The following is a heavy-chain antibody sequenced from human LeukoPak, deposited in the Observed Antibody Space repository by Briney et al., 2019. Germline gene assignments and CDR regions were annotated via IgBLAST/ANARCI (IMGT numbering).Heavy chain of an antibody. CDR3: TSLGATGFYAFDY. CDR2: IKSKPDGGTT. CDR1: GLNFSYAW. V-gene: IGHV3-15*01. J-gene: IGHJ4*02. D-gene: IGHD2/OR15-2a*01. Sequence: NTGGSLRLSCAASGLNFSYAWMSWVRQAPGKGLEWVGHIKSKPDGGTTECAAPVKGSFTISRDDSKNTLYLQMNSLRTEDTAVYYCTSLGATGFYAFDYWGQGALVTVSS.